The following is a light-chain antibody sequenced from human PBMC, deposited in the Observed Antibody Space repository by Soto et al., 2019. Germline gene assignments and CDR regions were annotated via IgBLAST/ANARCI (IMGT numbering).Light chain of an antibody. CDR2: LKNDGSH. V-gene: IGLV4-69*01. CDR1: SGHSTYA. CDR3: QTWGTGIVV. J-gene: IGLJ2*01. Sequence: QPVLTQSPSASASLGASVKLTCTLSSGHSTYAIAWHQQQPEKGPRYLMKLKNDGSHSKGDGIPDRFSGSSSGAERYLTISSLQSEDEADYYCQTWGTGIVVFGGGTKLTVL.